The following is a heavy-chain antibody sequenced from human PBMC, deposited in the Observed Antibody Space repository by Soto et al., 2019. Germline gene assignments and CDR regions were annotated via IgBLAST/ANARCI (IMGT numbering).Heavy chain of an antibody. V-gene: IGHV1-69*13. D-gene: IGHD6-19*01. J-gene: IGHJ5*02. CDR3: ARDLGYSSGWLNWFDP. CDR1: GGTFSSYA. Sequence: SVKVSCKASGGTFSSYAISWVRQAPGQGLEWMGGIIPIFGTANYAQKFQGRVTITADESTSTAYMELSSLRSEDTAVYYCARDLGYSSGWLNWFDPWGQGTLVTVSS. CDR2: IIPIFGTA.